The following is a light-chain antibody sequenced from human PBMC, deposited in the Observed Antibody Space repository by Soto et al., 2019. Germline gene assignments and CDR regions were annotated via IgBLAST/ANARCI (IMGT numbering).Light chain of an antibody. CDR2: GAS. Sequence: ERVMTQSPATLSVSPGERATVSCRASQSVGSNLAWYQQKPGQAPRLLIFGASSRATGVPARFSGSGPGTEFTLTINSLQSEDFAVYFCQQYDNLPLTFGPGTKVDIK. J-gene: IGKJ3*01. V-gene: IGKV3-15*01. CDR3: QQYDNLPLT. CDR1: QSVGSN.